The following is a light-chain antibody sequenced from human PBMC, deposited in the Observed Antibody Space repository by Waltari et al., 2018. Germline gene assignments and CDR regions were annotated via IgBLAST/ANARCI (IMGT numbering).Light chain of an antibody. CDR1: QGVRGF. J-gene: IGKJ4*01. Sequence: ETVLTQSPVTLSVSPGERVALSCRASQGVRGFLAWYQQKPGQAPRLLVYDISTRATGIPARFSGSGYETEFTLTISGLQSEDFAVYYCQQYGSWPLTFGGGTKVDLK. CDR2: DIS. CDR3: QQYGSWPLT. V-gene: IGKV3-15*01.